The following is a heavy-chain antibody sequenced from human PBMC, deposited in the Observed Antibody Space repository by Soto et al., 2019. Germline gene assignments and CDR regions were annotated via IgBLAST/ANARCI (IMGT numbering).Heavy chain of an antibody. D-gene: IGHD6-13*01. CDR2: ISYDGSNK. CDR3: ARVGKAAVGRGPFDY. J-gene: IGHJ4*02. CDR1: GFTFSSYA. V-gene: IGHV3-30-3*01. Sequence: QVQLVESGGGVVQPGRSLRLSCAASGFTFSSYAMHWVRQAPGKGLEWVAVISYDGSNKYYADSVKGRFTISRDNSKNTLYLQMNSLRSEDTAVYYCARVGKAAVGRGPFDYWGQGTLVTVSS.